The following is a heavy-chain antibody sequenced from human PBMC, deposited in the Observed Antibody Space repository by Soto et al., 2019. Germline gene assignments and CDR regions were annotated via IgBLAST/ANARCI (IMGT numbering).Heavy chain of an antibody. CDR2: IRSKAYGGTT. CDR1: GFTFGDYA. Sequence: EVPLVESGGGLVKPGRSLRLSCTASGFTFGDYAMSWFRQAPGKGLEWVGFIRSKAYGGTTEYAASVKGRFTISREYSNSIACMELNSLKTEDTAGYYCTSNEGSGSYSTPWGRGTLVTVSS. V-gene: IGHV3-49*05. J-gene: IGHJ5*02. CDR3: TSNEGSGSYSTP. D-gene: IGHD3-10*01.